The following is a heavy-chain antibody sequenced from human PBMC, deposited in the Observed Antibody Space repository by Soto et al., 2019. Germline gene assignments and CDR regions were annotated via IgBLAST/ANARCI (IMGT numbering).Heavy chain of an antibody. V-gene: IGHV4-34*01. CDR1: GGSFSGYY. Sequence: SETLSLTCAVYGGSFSGYYWSWIRQPPGKGLEWIGEINHSGSTNYNPSLKSRVTISVDTSKNQFSLKLSSVTAADTAVYYCARHSRSSDRSYIWFDPWGQGTLVTVSS. D-gene: IGHD3-22*01. J-gene: IGHJ5*02. CDR2: INHSGST. CDR3: ARHSRSSDRSYIWFDP.